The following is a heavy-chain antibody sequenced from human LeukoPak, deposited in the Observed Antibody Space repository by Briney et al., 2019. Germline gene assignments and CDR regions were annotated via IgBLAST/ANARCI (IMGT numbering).Heavy chain of an antibody. CDR3: ARASYSYDINGWVPFDY. J-gene: IGHJ4*02. V-gene: IGHV4-61*02. CDR2: IYTSGST. Sequence: SQTLSLTCTVSGNSISSGDNYWSGIRQPAGKGLEWIGRIYTSGSTNYNPSLKSRVTISGDTSKNQFSLRLSSVTAADTAVYYCARASYSYDINGWVPFDYWGQGTLVTVSS. D-gene: IGHD3-22*01. CDR1: GNSISSGDNY.